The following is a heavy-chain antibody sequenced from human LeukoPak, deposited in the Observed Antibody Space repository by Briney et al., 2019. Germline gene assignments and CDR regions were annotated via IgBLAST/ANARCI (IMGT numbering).Heavy chain of an antibody. J-gene: IGHJ6*03. V-gene: IGHV3-23*01. D-gene: IGHD6-13*01. Sequence: PGGSLRLSCAASGFTFSSYAMSWVRQAPGKGLEWVSAISGSGGSTYYADSVKGRFTISRDNSKNTLYLQMNSLRAEDTAVYYCAKAGYSSSWAYYYMDVWGKGTTVTVSS. CDR2: ISGSGGST. CDR1: GFTFSSYA. CDR3: AKAGYSSSWAYYYMDV.